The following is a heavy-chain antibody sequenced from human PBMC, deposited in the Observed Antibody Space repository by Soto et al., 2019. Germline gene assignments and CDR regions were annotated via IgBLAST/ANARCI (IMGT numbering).Heavy chain of an antibody. CDR1: GFSLSTTGVG. Sequence: QITLKESGPTLVKPTQTLTLTCTFSGFSLSTTGVGVGWIRQPPGKALDWLALIYWDDDKRYSPSLKRRLTPHKDTATNQVVLTTANMDPIATATYYGVSATPVTTGGDYWGQGTLVTVSS. V-gene: IGHV2-5*02. J-gene: IGHJ4*02. CDR2: IYWDDDK. D-gene: IGHD4-17*01. CDR3: VSATPVTTGGDY.